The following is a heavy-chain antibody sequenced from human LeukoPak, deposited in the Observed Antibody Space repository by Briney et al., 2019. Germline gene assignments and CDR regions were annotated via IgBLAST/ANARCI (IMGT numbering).Heavy chain of an antibody. D-gene: IGHD2-15*01. CDR1: GGSISSSSYY. CDR3: ARRRYCSGGSCYVAWFDP. CDR2: IYYSGST. Sequence: PSETLSLTCTVSGGSISSSSYYWGWIRQPPGKGVEWIGSIYYSGSTYYNPSLKSRVTISVDTSKTQFSLKLSSVTAADTAVYYCARRRYCSGGSCYVAWFDPWGQGTLVTVSS. J-gene: IGHJ5*02. V-gene: IGHV4-39*01.